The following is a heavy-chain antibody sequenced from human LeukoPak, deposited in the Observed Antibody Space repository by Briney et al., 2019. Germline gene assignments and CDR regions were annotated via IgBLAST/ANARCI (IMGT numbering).Heavy chain of an antibody. CDR1: GFTVRSYW. V-gene: IGHV3-74*01. CDR3: ARRAMVDYYYYYYMDV. J-gene: IGHJ6*03. D-gene: IGHD5-18*01. CDR2: ISSDGTII. Sequence: GSLRLSCAVPGFTVRSYWKSWVRQAPGKGLVWVSRISSDGTIISYADSVKGRFTLSRDNAKNSLYLQMNSLRAEDTALYYCARRAMVDYYYYYYMDVWGKGTTVTVSS.